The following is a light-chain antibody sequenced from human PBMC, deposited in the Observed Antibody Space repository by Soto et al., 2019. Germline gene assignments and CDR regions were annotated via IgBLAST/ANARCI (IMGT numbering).Light chain of an antibody. V-gene: IGKV1-39*01. J-gene: IGKJ1*01. CDR2: AAS. Sequence: DIQMTQSASSLSASVGDRVTITCRASQSISSYLNWYQQKPGKAPKLLIYAASSLQSGVPSRFSGSGSGTDFTLTTSSLQPEDFATYYCQQSYSTLWTFGQGTKVDIK. CDR3: QQSYSTLWT. CDR1: QSISSY.